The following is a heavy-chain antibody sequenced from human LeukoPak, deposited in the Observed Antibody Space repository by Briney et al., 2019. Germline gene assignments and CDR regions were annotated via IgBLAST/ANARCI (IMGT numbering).Heavy chain of an antibody. CDR1: GGTFSSYA. D-gene: IGHD2-2*01. CDR3: ARDVGYCSSTSCYAWYDAFDI. Sequence: SVKVSCKASGGTFSSYAISWVRQAPGQGLEWMGGIIPIFGTANYAQKFQGRVTITADESTSTAYMELSSLRSEDTAVYYCARDVGYCSSTSCYAWYDAFDIWGQGTMVIVSS. CDR2: IIPIFGTA. J-gene: IGHJ3*02. V-gene: IGHV1-69*13.